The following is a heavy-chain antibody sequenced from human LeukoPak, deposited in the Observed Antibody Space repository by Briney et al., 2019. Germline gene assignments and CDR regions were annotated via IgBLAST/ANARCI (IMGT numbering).Heavy chain of an antibody. V-gene: IGHV3-53*01. CDR3: ARHYYDSGGSRFDT. CDR1: GFTVSSNS. Sequence: GGSLRLSCTVSGFTVSSNSMSWVRQAPGKGLEWVSFIYSDNTHYSDSVKGRFTISRDNSKNTLYLQMNGLRVEDTAVYYCARHYYDSGGSRFDTWGQGTLVTVSS. D-gene: IGHD3-22*01. J-gene: IGHJ4*02. CDR2: IYSDNT.